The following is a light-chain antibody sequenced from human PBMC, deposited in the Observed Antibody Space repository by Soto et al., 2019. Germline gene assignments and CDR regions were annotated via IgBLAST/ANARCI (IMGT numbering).Light chain of an antibody. Sequence: EIVMTQSPATLSASPGETVTLSCRTSQSVSGFLAWYQQKPGQTPRLLIYGASNRATGVPARFSGSGSGTEFTLTIGSLQSEDFGVYYCQQYDNLWTFGQGTKVEIK. V-gene: IGKV3-15*01. CDR2: GAS. CDR3: QQYDNLWT. J-gene: IGKJ1*01. CDR1: QSVSGF.